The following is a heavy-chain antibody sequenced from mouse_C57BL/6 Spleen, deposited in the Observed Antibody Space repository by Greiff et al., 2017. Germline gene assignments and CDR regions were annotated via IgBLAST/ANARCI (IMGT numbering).Heavy chain of an antibody. CDR2: ILPGSGST. CDR1: GYTFTGYW. Sequence: VKLQESGAELMKPGASVKLSCKATGYTFTGYWIEWVKQRPGHGLEWIGEILPGSGSTNYNEKFKGKATFTADTSSNTAYMQLSSLTTEDSAIYYCARRDYYGSSPYWYFDVWGTGTTVTVSS. CDR3: ARRDYYGSSPYWYFDV. J-gene: IGHJ1*03. V-gene: IGHV1-9*01. D-gene: IGHD1-1*01.